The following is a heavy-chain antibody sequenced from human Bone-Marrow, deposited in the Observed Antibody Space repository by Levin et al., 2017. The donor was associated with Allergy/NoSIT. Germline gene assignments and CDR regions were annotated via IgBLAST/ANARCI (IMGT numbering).Heavy chain of an antibody. CDR3: ARQTTSGGNAFDI. Sequence: LRLSCTVSGGSISSGGYYWSWIRQHPGKGLEWIGYIYYSGSTYYNPSLKSRVTISVDTSKNQFSLKLSSVTAADTAVYYCARQTTSGGNAFDIWGQGTMVTVSS. D-gene: IGHD3-10*02. V-gene: IGHV4-31*03. J-gene: IGHJ3*02. CDR2: IYYSGST. CDR1: GGSISSGGYY.